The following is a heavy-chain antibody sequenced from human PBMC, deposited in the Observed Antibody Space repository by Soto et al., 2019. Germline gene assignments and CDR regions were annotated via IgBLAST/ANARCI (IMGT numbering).Heavy chain of an antibody. J-gene: IGHJ4*02. CDR1: GFTFSSYS. Sequence: PGVSLRLSCAASGFTFSSYSMNWVRQAPGKGLEWVSSISSSSSYIYYADSVKGRFTISRDNAKNSLYLQMNSLRAEDTAVYYCARGGRGSGYHHDYWGQGTLVTVSS. V-gene: IGHV3-21*01. CDR2: ISSSSSYI. CDR3: ARGGRGSGYHHDY. D-gene: IGHD3-22*01.